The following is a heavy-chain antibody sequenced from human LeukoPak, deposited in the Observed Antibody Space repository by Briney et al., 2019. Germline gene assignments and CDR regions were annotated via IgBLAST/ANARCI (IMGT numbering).Heavy chain of an antibody. J-gene: IGHJ6*03. CDR3: ARAYGSGSQAYMDV. D-gene: IGHD3-10*01. V-gene: IGHV4-39*01. CDR2: IYYSGST. CDR1: GGSISSSNYY. Sequence: SETLSLTCTVSGGSISSSNYYWGWIRQPPGKGLEWIGSIYYSGSTYYNPSLKSRVTISVDTSKNQFSLKLSSVTAADTAVYYCARAYGSGSQAYMDVWGKGTTVTISS.